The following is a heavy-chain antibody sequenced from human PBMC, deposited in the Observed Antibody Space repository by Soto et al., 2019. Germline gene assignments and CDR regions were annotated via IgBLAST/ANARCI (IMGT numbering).Heavy chain of an antibody. CDR3: ARDRAAGRFDY. Sequence: GASVKVSCKASGCTFSSYAISCVRQAPGQGLEWMGGIIPIFGTANYAQKFQGRVTITADESTSTAYMELSSLRSEDTAVYYCARDRAAGRFDYWGQGTLVTVSS. J-gene: IGHJ4*02. D-gene: IGHD6-13*01. CDR1: GCTFSSYA. CDR2: IIPIFGTA. V-gene: IGHV1-69*13.